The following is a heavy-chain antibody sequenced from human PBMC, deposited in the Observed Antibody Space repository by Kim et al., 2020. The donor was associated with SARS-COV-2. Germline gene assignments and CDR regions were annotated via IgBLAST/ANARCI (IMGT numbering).Heavy chain of an antibody. CDR2: IYYSGST. D-gene: IGHD3-10*01. J-gene: IGHJ6*02. Sequence: SETLSLTCTVSGGSISSYYWSWIRQPPGKGLEWIGYIYYSGSTNYNPSLKSRVTISVDTSKNQFSLKLSSVTAADTAVYYCAGDSAYYYGSGSYYTPRYGMDVWGQGTTVTVSS. CDR3: AGDSAYYYGSGSYYTPRYGMDV. CDR1: GGSISSYY. V-gene: IGHV4-59*01.